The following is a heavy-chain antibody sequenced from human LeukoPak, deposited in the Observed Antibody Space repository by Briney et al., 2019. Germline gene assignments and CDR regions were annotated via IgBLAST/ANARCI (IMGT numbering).Heavy chain of an antibody. CDR1: GFTFRNYA. J-gene: IGHJ4*02. V-gene: IGHV3-23*01. D-gene: IGHD6-19*01. Sequence: GGSLSLFCAASGFTFRNYAMSWVRQAPGKGLEWVSAVSSSGGGTYFAASVKGRFTISRDNSKNTLYLQMNSLRAEDTAVYYCAKEFDSSVFFERWGQGTLVTVSS. CDR3: AKEFDSSVFFER. CDR2: VSSSGGGT.